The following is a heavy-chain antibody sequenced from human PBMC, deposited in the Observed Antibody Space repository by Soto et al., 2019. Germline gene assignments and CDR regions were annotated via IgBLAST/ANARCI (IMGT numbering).Heavy chain of an antibody. Sequence: GGSLRLSCAASGFTFSSTWMHWVRQAPGKGLVWVSFINSDGTATTYADSVKGRFTISRDNGRNTVYLQMNTLRAEDTAVYYCAKDWGYSSDYWGQGAMVTVYS. CDR3: AKDWGYSSDY. CDR1: GFTFSSTW. J-gene: IGHJ4*02. CDR2: INSDGTAT. V-gene: IGHV3-74*01. D-gene: IGHD1-26*01.